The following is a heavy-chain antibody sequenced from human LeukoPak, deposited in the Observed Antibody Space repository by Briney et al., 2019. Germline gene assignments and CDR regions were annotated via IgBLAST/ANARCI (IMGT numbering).Heavy chain of an antibody. CDR3: ARGALMTTVVTPTDY. CDR1: GFTFSAYW. Sequence: PGGSLRLSCAASGFTFSAYWMNWVRQGPGKGLVWVARVDTDGSTVNYADSVKGRFTISRDNAKNTLYLQMNSLRADDTAVYYCARGALMTTVVTPTDYWGQGTLVTVSS. V-gene: IGHV3-74*01. J-gene: IGHJ4*02. D-gene: IGHD4-23*01. CDR2: VDTDGSTV.